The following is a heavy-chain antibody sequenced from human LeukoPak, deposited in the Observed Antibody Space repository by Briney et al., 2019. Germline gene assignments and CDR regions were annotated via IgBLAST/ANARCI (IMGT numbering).Heavy chain of an antibody. Sequence: SVKLSCKASGGTFSSYAISGVGQAPGQGLEWRGGIIPIFGTANYAQKFQGRVTITADKSTSTAYLELSSLRYEDTAVYYCATSYSSSWYSHYYGKDDWGKGTTVTVSS. V-gene: IGHV1-69*06. CDR1: GGTFSSYA. CDR2: IIPIFGTA. J-gene: IGHJ6*04. D-gene: IGHD6-13*01. CDR3: ATSYSSSWYSHYYGKDD.